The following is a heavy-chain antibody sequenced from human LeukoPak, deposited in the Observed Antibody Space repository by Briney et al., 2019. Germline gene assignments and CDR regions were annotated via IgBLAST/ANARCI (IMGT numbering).Heavy chain of an antibody. Sequence: PGGFLRLSCAASGFTFSSYSMNWVRQAPGKGLEWVSSISSSSSYIYYADSVKGRFTISRDNAKNSLYLQMNSLRAEDTAVYYCARGHSSGWYIDALDIWGQGTMVTVSS. CDR1: GFTFSSYS. CDR3: ARGHSSGWYIDALDI. V-gene: IGHV3-21*01. CDR2: ISSSSSYI. D-gene: IGHD6-19*01. J-gene: IGHJ3*02.